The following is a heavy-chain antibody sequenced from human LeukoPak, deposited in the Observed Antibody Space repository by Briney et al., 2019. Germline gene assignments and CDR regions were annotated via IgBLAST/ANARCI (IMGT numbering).Heavy chain of an antibody. J-gene: IGHJ6*03. V-gene: IGHV4-61*02. Sequence: SETLSLTCTVSGGSISSGTYYWSWIRQPAGKGLEWIGRIYTSGSTNYNPSLKSRVSISVDTSKNQFSLKLSSVTAADTAVYYCARRRYYGSGSYYNYNYYYYMDVWGKGTTVTISS. CDR2: IYTSGST. CDR3: ARRRYYGSGSYYNYNYYYYMDV. D-gene: IGHD3-10*01. CDR1: GGSISSGTYY.